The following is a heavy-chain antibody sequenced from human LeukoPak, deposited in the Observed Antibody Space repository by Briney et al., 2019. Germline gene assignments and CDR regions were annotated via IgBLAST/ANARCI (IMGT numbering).Heavy chain of an antibody. V-gene: IGHV1-18*04. D-gene: IGHD4-11*01. CDR3: ARDSDYSGNGNGDWFDP. CDR1: GFRFTSFG. J-gene: IGHJ5*02. Sequence: ASVKVSRIASGFRFTSFGVSWVRQAPGQGLEWMGWFSNYFGVTHYAEKFEDRVTMTIDTSTATAYMELRSLRYDDTAIYYCARDSDYSGNGNGDWFDPWGRGTGVPVSS. CDR2: FSNYFGVT.